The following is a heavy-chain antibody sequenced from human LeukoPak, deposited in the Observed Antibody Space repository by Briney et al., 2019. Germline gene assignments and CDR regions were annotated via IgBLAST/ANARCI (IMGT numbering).Heavy chain of an antibody. CDR1: GYTFSDYY. V-gene: IGHV1-2*02. CDR3: ARPIRGSYVEDVFDI. J-gene: IGHJ3*02. Sequence: GASVKVSCKTSGYTFSDYYLHWVRQAPGQGLEWMGWINPSSGGTKNAQKFQGRVTMTRDTSISTGYMELSRLRFDDTAVYYCARPIRGSYVEDVFDIWGQGTMVTVSA. CDR2: INPSSGGT. D-gene: IGHD1-26*01.